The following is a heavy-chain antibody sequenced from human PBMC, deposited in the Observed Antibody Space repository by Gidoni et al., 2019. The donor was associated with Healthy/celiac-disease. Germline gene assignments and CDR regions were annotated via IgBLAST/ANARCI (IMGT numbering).Heavy chain of an antibody. J-gene: IGHJ4*02. D-gene: IGHD6-13*01. Sequence: EVQLLESGGGLVQTGGSLRLSCAAAGFTGSSYAMSWVRQAPGKGLEWFSAISVSGGSTYYADSVKGRFTISRDTSKNTLYLPMNSLRAEDTAVYYCAQDLPHSASSLFDYWGQGTLVTVSS. V-gene: IGHV3-23*01. CDR1: GFTGSSYA. CDR2: ISVSGGST. CDR3: AQDLPHSASSLFDY.